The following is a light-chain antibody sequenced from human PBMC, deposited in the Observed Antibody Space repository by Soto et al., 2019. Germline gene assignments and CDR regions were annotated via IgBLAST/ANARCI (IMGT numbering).Light chain of an antibody. CDR2: SNR. V-gene: IGLV1-44*01. Sequence: QLVLTQPPSASGTPGQRVSISCSGSDSNIGDNAVNWFQQLPGTAPKLLIYSNRQRPSGVPDRFSGSKSGTSASLAISGLQSEDEAVYFCATWDDSLNGRVFGGGTKLTVL. CDR1: DSNIGDNA. CDR3: ATWDDSLNGRV. J-gene: IGLJ3*02.